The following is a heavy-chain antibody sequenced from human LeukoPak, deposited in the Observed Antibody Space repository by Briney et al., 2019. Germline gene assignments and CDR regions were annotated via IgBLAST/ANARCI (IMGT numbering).Heavy chain of an antibody. CDR2: IKQDGSEK. J-gene: IGHJ3*01. CDR3: ARAWVGEPNTGAFNV. V-gene: IGHV3-7*03. D-gene: IGHD3-10*01. CDR1: GFSFRSYW. Sequence: PGGSLRLSCAASGFSFRSYWMSWVRQAPGMGLEWVANIKQDGSEKIYVDSVKGRFTISRDNSKSTLYLQMNSLRAEDTAVYYCARAWVGEPNTGAFNVWGQGTGVTVSS.